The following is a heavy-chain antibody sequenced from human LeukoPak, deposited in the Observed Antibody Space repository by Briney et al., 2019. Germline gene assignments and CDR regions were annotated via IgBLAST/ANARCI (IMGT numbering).Heavy chain of an antibody. V-gene: IGHV3-15*01. Sequence: GGSLRLSCAASGFIFSNVWMSWVRQAPGKGMKWVALIKTKAEGGTTDYAAPVKGRFTISREDSRDYSEITVYLQMNSLKTEDTAVYYCAINEEGVGAFEMRGQGTMVTVSS. CDR3: AINEEGVGAFEM. CDR2: IKTKAEGGTT. CDR1: GFIFSNVW. J-gene: IGHJ3*02. D-gene: IGHD3-10*01.